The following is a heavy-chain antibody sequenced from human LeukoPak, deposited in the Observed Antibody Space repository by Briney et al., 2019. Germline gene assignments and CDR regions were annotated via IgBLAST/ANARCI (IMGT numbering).Heavy chain of an antibody. CDR2: IYRGGST. CDR3: ARGLVGVWGLFDY. CDR1: GFTVSSNY. D-gene: IGHD1-26*01. V-gene: IGHV3-53*01. Sequence: GGSLRLSCAASGFTVSSNYMSWVRQAPGKGLEWVSVIYRGGSTYYADSVKGRFTISRDNAKNSLYLQMNSLGAEDTALYYCARGLVGVWGLFDYWGQGTLVTVSS. J-gene: IGHJ4*02.